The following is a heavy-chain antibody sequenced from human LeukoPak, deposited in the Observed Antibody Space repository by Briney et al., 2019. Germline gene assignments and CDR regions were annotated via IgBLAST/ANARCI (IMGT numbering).Heavy chain of an antibody. Sequence: SETLSLTCAVYGGSFSGYYWSWIRQPPGKGLEWIGEINHSGSTNYNPSLKSRITISVDTSKNQFSLKLSSVTAADTAVYYCARGRTTYDYWGQGTLVTVSS. V-gene: IGHV4-34*01. CDR3: ARGRTTYDY. CDR1: GGSFSGYY. J-gene: IGHJ4*02. CDR2: INHSGST. D-gene: IGHD4-17*01.